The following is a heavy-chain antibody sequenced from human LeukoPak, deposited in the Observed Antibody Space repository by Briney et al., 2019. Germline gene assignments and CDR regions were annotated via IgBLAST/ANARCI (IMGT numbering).Heavy chain of an antibody. CDR1: GFTFSSYA. V-gene: IGHV3-30-3*01. D-gene: IGHD3-9*01. CDR2: ISYDGSNK. CDR3: AREPKYFDWFGAFDI. Sequence: PGGSLRLSCAASGFTFSSYAMHWVRQAPGKGLEWVAVISYDGSNKYYADSAKGRFTISRDNSKNTLYLQMNSLRAEDTAVYYCAREPKYFDWFGAFDIWGQGTMVTVSS. J-gene: IGHJ3*02.